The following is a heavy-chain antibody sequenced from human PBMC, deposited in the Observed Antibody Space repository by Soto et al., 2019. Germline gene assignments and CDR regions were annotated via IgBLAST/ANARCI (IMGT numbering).Heavy chain of an antibody. CDR2: ISAHNGDT. J-gene: IGHJ4*02. D-gene: IGHD3-22*01. CDR3: ATEPIYYNDGSGYYPLGH. CDR1: GYSFATYG. V-gene: IGHV1-18*04. Sequence: RASVKVSCKXSGYSFATYGFSWVRQAPGQGLECVGWISAHNGDTHYSQKFQGRVTLTTDTSTNTGYMELRSLTSDDTAVYFCATEPIYYNDGSGYYPLGHWGQGTLVTVSS.